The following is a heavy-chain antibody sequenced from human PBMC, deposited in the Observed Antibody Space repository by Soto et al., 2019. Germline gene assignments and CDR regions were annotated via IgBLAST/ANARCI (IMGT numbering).Heavy chain of an antibody. CDR2: IYPSGST. CDR3: AAGGGLPRYY. Sequence: SETLSLTFAFSCGSISSGGYSWSLIRQPPGKGLEWIGYIYPSGSTSYHPSLKRRVNISVDRSKNQFSLKLSSVTAADTAVYYCAAGGGLPRYYWGQGTLVTVSS. J-gene: IGHJ4*02. V-gene: IGHV4-30-2*01. CDR1: CGSISSGGYS. D-gene: IGHD5-12*01.